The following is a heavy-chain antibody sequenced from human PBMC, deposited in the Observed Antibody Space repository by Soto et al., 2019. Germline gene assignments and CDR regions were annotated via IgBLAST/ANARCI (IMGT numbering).Heavy chain of an antibody. V-gene: IGHV3-30*18. Sequence: GGSLRLSCAASGFTFSNYGMHWVRQAPGKGLEWVAVISYDGSNKYYADSVKGRSTISRDNSKNTLYLQMNSLRAEDTAVYYCSKDLGSGRCRFDALDIWGQGTIGTVSS. D-gene: IGHD1-26*01. J-gene: IGHJ3*02. CDR2: ISYDGSNK. CDR3: SKDLGSGRCRFDALDI. CDR1: GFTFSNYG.